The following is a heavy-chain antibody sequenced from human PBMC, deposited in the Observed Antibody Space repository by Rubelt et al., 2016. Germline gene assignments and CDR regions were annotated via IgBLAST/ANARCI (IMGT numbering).Heavy chain of an antibody. CDR1: GGSISSSSYY. Sequence: QLQLQESGPGLVKPSETLSLTCTVSGGSISSSSYYWGWIRQPPGKGLEWIGSIDYSGSTYSNPSLRRRVPMSVDTAKNRSSLKLSSGTAADTAVYYCARHAFIVTTGSFWDYWGQGTLITVSS. J-gene: IGHJ4*02. V-gene: IGHV4-39*01. CDR2: IDYSGST. D-gene: IGHD4-17*01. CDR3: ARHAFIVTTGSFWDY.